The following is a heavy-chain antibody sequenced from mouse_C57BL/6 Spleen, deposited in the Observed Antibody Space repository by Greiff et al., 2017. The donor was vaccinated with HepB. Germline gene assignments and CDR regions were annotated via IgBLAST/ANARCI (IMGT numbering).Heavy chain of an antibody. CDR1: GFSLTSYA. CDR2: IWNGGGT. Sequence: QVQLKESGPGLVAPSQSLSITCTVSGFSLTSYAISWVRQPPGKGLEWLGVIWNGGGTNYNSALKSRLSISKDNSKSQVICKMNSLQTDDTARYYCARNLERLAWFAYWGQGTLVTVSA. CDR3: ARNLERLAWFAY. J-gene: IGHJ3*01. V-gene: IGHV2-9-1*01.